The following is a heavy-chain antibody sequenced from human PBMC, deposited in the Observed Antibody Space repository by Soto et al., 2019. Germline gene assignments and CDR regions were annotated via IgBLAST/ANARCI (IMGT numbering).Heavy chain of an antibody. CDR2: IIPFFGTA. D-gene: IGHD4-17*01. CDR3: AKSAPMNAGDKYYYDF. J-gene: IGHJ4*02. Sequence: ASVKVSCKASGGTFSTFGISWVRQAPGQGLEWMGGIIPFFGTARYSQKFEDRITITADESTNTVYMDLRSLTSEDTAIYYCAKSAPMNAGDKYYYDFWGQGALVTVYS. V-gene: IGHV1-69*13. CDR1: GGTFSTFG.